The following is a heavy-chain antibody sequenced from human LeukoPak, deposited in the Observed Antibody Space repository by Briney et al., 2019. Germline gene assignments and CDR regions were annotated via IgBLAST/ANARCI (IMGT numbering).Heavy chain of an antibody. CDR2: IFSTGRT. J-gene: IGHJ6*02. Sequence: PSETLSLTCSVSGGSVCSGGYYWGWLRQSPGTGLEWIGSIFSTGRTYFNPSLKSRVTILADTSKNTFSLKLTSATPADTAVYYCAKHFTNLDVWGQGTTVTVSS. D-gene: IGHD2-8*01. CDR1: GGSVCSGGYY. V-gene: IGHV4-39*01. CDR3: AKHFTNLDV.